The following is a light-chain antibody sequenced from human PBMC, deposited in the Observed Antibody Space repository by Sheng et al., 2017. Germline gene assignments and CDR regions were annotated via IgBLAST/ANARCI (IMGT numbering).Light chain of an antibody. J-gene: IGKJ1*01. CDR1: QSISSD. CDR2: DTS. Sequence: EIVMTQSPATLSVSPGERATLSCRASQSISSDLAWYHQKPGQPPRLLIYDTSDRATGIPARFSGSGSGTDFTLTISSLEPEDFAVYYCQQRSNWPRTFGQGTKVEIK. CDR3: QQRSNWPRT. V-gene: IGKV3-11*01.